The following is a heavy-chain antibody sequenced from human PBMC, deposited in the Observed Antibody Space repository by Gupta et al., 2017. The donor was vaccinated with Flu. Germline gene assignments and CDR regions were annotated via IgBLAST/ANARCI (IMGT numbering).Heavy chain of an antibody. CDR2: FDPVDGET. D-gene: IGHD2-21*02. CDR1: GYTLTALS. J-gene: IGHJ4*02. Sequence: QVQLVPSGAEVKKPGASVKVSCKVSGYTLTALSIHWVRQAPGKAFEWMVGFDPVDGETFYAQKFQGRFTMTGDTSTDTPYMELSRLRSEDTAVYYCTINECGGDCYSYNYWGQGTLVTVSS. V-gene: IGHV1-24*01. CDR3: TINECGGDCYSYNY.